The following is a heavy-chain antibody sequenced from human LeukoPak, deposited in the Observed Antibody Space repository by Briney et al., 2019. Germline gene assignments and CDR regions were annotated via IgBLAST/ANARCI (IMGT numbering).Heavy chain of an antibody. CDR2: IKSKTDGGTT. Sequence: PGGSLRLSCAASGFTFSSAWMSWVRQAPGKGLEWVGRIKSKTDGGTTDYAAPVKGRFTISRDDSKNTLYLQLNSLKTEDTAVYYCTKDPVAMTDWYFDLWGRGTLVTVSS. V-gene: IGHV3-15*01. J-gene: IGHJ2*01. D-gene: IGHD2-2*01. CDR1: GFTFSSAW. CDR3: TKDPVAMTDWYFDL.